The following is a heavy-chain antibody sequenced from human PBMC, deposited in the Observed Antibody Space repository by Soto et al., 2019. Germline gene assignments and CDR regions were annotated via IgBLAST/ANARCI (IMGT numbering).Heavy chain of an antibody. V-gene: IGHV1-69*13. CDR3: ARGEEYCSGGSCYPHYYYYGMDV. D-gene: IGHD2-15*01. CDR2: IIPIFGTA. Sequence: SVKVSCKASGGTFSSYAISWVRQAPGQGLEWMGGIIPIFGTANYAQKFQGRVTITADESTSTAYMELSSLRSEDTAVYYCARGEEYCSGGSCYPHYYYYGMDVWGQGTTVTVSS. CDR1: GGTFSSYA. J-gene: IGHJ6*02.